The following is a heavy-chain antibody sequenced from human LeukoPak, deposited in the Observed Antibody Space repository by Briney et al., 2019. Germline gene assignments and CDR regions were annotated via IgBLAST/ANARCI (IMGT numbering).Heavy chain of an antibody. CDR2: IYHSGST. V-gene: IGHV4-4*02. CDR3: ARAIVVVPAAINWFDP. D-gene: IGHD2-2*01. J-gene: IGHJ5*02. Sequence: PSETLSLTCAVSGGSISSSNWWSWVRQPPGKGLEWIGEIYHSGSTNYNPSLKSRVTISADKSKNQFSLKLSSVTAADTAVYYCARAIVVVPAAINWFDPWGQGTLVTVSS. CDR1: GGSISSSNW.